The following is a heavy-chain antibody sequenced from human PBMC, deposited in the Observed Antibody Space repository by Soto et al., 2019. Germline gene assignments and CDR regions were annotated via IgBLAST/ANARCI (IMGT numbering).Heavy chain of an antibody. CDR2: IKQDGSEE. D-gene: IGHD6-13*01. Sequence: EVQLVESGGGLVQPGGSLRLSCVDSGFTFSSYWMSWVRQAPVKGLEWVGNIKQDGSEENYVDSVKGRFTISRDNAKNSIYLQMNSLRAEDTAVYYCARIAASGRGWDVWGQGTTVGVSS. V-gene: IGHV3-7*01. CDR1: GFTFSSYW. J-gene: IGHJ6*02. CDR3: ARIAASGRGWDV.